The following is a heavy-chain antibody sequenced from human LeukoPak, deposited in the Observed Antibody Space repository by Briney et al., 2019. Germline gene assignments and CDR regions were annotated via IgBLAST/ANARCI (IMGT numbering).Heavy chain of an antibody. CDR3: ASLSPIIYGSGN. CDR1: GFTFSSYS. D-gene: IGHD3-10*01. V-gene: IGHV3-21*01. CDR2: ISSSSSYI. Sequence: GSLRLSCAASGFTFSSYSLNWVRQAPGKGLEWVSSISSSSSYIYYADSVKGRFTISRDNAKNSLYLQMNSLRAEDTAVYYCASLSPIIYGSGNWGQGTLVTVSS. J-gene: IGHJ4*02.